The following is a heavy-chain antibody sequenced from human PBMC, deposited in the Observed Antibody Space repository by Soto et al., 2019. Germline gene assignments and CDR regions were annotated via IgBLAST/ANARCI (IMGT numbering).Heavy chain of an antibody. CDR3: AGAVNADAFDI. Sequence: ASVKVSCKASGYAFTRYDINWVRQATGQGLEWMGWMNPNSGNTGYAQKFQGRVTMTRDSSISTAYMEVSSRRFEDTAVYYCAGAVNADAFDIWGQGTMVTVSS. CDR1: GYAFTRYD. V-gene: IGHV1-8*01. D-gene: IGHD3-10*01. J-gene: IGHJ3*02. CDR2: MNPNSGNT.